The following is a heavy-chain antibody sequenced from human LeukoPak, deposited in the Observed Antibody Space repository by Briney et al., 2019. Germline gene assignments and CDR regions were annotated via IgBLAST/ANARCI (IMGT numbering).Heavy chain of an antibody. D-gene: IGHD2-21*01. J-gene: IGHJ1*01. CDR3: ARDSSEFRSLIPH. CDR1: GGTFSNYA. Sequence: ASVKVSCKASGGTFSNYAISWVRQAPGQGLEWMGGIIPLFGTVNYAQKFQGRVTITADESTSTAYMELSSLRSEDTAVYYCARDSSEFRSLIPHWGQGTLVTVSS. CDR2: IIPLFGTV. V-gene: IGHV1-69*13.